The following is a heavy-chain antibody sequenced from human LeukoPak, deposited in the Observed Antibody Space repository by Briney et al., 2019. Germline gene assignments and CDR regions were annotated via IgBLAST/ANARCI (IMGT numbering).Heavy chain of an antibody. CDR1: GYSISSGYY. Sequence: PSETLSLTCTVSGYSISSGYYWGWIRQPPGKGLEWIGSIYHSGSTYHNPSLKSRVIISVDTSKNQFSLKLSSVTAADTAVYYCAKSLTGYYMSSDYWGQGTLVTVSS. J-gene: IGHJ4*02. V-gene: IGHV4-38-2*02. CDR3: AKSLTGYYMSSDY. D-gene: IGHD3-9*01. CDR2: IYHSGST.